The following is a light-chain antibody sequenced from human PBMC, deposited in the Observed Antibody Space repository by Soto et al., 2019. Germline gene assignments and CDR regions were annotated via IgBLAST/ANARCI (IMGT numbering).Light chain of an antibody. Sequence: QSVLAQPPSVSGAPGQRVTISCTGSSSNIGAGKDVHWYRQLPGAAPKFLISDSNHRPSGVPDRFSVSKSGASASLAITGLRAEDEGVYFCQSYGTSLSGLYVFGTGTKVTVL. CDR3: QSYGTSLSGLYV. CDR1: SSNIGAGKD. V-gene: IGLV1-40*01. J-gene: IGLJ1*01. CDR2: DSN.